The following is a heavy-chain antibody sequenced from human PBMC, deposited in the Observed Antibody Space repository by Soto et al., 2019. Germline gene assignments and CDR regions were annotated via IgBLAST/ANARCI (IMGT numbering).Heavy chain of an antibody. J-gene: IGHJ4*02. D-gene: IGHD6-13*01. Sequence: GGSLRLSCAASGFTFSSFWMHWVRQVPGKGLVWVSRISTDGTSTTYADSVKGRFTISRDNAKNTLYLEMNRLRAEDTALYYCVRDRDSRRLGFLDFWGQGTLVTVSS. CDR3: VRDRDSRRLGFLDF. CDR1: GFTFSSFW. V-gene: IGHV3-74*01. CDR2: ISTDGTST.